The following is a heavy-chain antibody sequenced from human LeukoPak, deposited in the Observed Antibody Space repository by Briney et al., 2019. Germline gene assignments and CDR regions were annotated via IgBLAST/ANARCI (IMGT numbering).Heavy chain of an antibody. CDR2: IRCDGSNK. CDR3: AKQGSVGWLRLRGFGIDY. D-gene: IGHD5-12*01. J-gene: IGHJ4*02. V-gene: IGHV3-30*02. Sequence: PGGSLRLSCAASGFTFSSYGMHWVRQAPGKGLEWVAFIRCDGSNKYYADSVKGRFTISRDNSKNTLYLQMNSLRAEDTAVYYCAKQGSVGWLRLRGFGIDYWGQGTLVTVSS. CDR1: GFTFSSYG.